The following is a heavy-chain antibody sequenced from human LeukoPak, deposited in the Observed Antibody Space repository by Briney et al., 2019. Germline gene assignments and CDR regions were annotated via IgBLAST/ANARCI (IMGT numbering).Heavy chain of an antibody. D-gene: IGHD4-17*01. CDR3: ARDYGDYSGAFDI. V-gene: IGHV3-33*01. J-gene: IGHJ3*02. CDR2: IWYDGSNK. CDR1: GFTFSSNG. Sequence: GGSLRLSCVASGFTFSSNGMHWVRQAPGKGLEWVAVIWYDGSNKYYADSVKGRFTISRDNSKNTLYLQMNSLRAEDTAVYYCARDYGDYSGAFDIWGQGTMVTVSS.